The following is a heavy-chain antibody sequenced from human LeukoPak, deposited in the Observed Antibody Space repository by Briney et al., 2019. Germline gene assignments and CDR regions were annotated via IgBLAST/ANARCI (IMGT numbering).Heavy chain of an antibody. CDR2: ISAYNGNT. CDR1: GYTFTSYG. V-gene: IGHV1-18*01. Sequence: ASVKVSCKASGYTFTSYGISWVRQAPGQGLEWMGWISAYNGNTNYAQKLQGRVTMTTDTSTGTAYMELRSLRSDDTAVYYCARGSGFYGSYYFDYWGQGTLVTVSS. D-gene: IGHD2/OR15-2a*01. CDR3: ARGSGFYGSYYFDY. J-gene: IGHJ4*02.